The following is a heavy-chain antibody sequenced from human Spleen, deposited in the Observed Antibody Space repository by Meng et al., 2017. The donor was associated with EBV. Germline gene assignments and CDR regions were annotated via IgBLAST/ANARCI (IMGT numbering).Heavy chain of an antibody. D-gene: IGHD1-26*01. V-gene: IGHV4-39*07. CDR2: IYYIGCT. J-gene: IGHJ4*02. CDR3: ARDRGARGKWESWSGRYFDL. Sequence: ASGPGLEKPAERLPLHSTVSGASVSCVIYFWGVIRSPPGKGWEWIGLIYYIGCTDYYPSRKSRVNISVVTSKVQFSLKLSSVTAADTAIYYCARDRGARGKWESWSGRYFDLWGQGTLVTVSS. CDR1: GASVSCVIYF.